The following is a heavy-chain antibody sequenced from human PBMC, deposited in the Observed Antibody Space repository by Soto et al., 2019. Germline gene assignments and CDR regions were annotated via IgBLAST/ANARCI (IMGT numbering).Heavy chain of an antibody. Sequence: EVQLLESGGGLVQPGGSLRLSCAASGFTFSSYAMSWVRQAPGKGLEWVSAISGSGGSTYYADSVKGRFTISRDTSKNTLYLQMNSLTAEDTAVYYCAKDRDGYTTNRYFDYWGQGTLVTVSS. CDR1: GFTFSSYA. J-gene: IGHJ4*02. CDR3: AKDRDGYTTNRYFDY. D-gene: IGHD2-8*01. V-gene: IGHV3-23*01. CDR2: ISGSGGST.